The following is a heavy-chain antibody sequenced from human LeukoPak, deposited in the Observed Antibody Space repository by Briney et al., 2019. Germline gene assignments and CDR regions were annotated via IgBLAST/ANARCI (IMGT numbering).Heavy chain of an antibody. CDR2: IYYSGST. CDR3: ARDDYGAAHFDY. Sequence: PSETLSLTCTVSGGSISSGDYYWSWIRQPPGKGLEWIGYIYYSGSTYYNPSLKSRVTISVDTSKNQFSLKLSSVTAADTAVYYCARDDYGAAHFDYWGQGTLVTVSS. D-gene: IGHD4-17*01. CDR1: GGSISSGDYY. J-gene: IGHJ4*02. V-gene: IGHV4-30-4*01.